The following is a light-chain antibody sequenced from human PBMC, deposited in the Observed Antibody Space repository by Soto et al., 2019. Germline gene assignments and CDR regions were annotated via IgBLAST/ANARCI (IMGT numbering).Light chain of an antibody. CDR2: WAS. CDR3: QQYYSTPQLT. Sequence: DIVMTQSPDSLAVSLGERATINCKSSQSVLYSSNNKNYLAWYQQKPGQPPKLLIYWASTRESGVPDRFSGSGSGTDFTLTICSLQAEDVAVYYCQQYYSTPQLTFGGGTKVEIK. V-gene: IGKV4-1*01. CDR1: QSVLYSSNNKNY. J-gene: IGKJ4*01.